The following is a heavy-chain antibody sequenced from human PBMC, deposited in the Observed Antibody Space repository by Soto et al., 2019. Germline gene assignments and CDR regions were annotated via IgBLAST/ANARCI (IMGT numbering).Heavy chain of an antibody. J-gene: IGHJ3*01. CDR2: IGSSGRSI. V-gene: IGHV3-23*01. CDR3: AKEDVLLWFGEYLNGALDF. Sequence: PGGSLRLSCAASGFTFSSYSMNWVRQAPGKGLEWILYIGSSGRSIYSADSVKGRFTISRDNSKNTLYLQMNSLRAEDTAVYYCAKEDVLLWFGEYLNGALDFSGQGTMVIVSS. CDR1: GFTFSSYS. D-gene: IGHD3-10*01.